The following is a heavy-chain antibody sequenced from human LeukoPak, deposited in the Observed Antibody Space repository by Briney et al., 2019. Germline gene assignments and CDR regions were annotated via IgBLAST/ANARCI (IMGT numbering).Heavy chain of an antibody. Sequence: GASVKVSCKASGYTFTSYGISWVRQAPGQGLEWMGGIIPIFGTANYAQKFQGRVTITADKSTSTAYMELSSLRSEDTAVYYCARDYSLARKHYYYYYYMDVWGKGTTVTVSS. D-gene: IGHD4-11*01. CDR1: GYTFTSYG. CDR3: ARDYSLARKHYYYYYYMDV. CDR2: IIPIFGTA. V-gene: IGHV1-69*06. J-gene: IGHJ6*03.